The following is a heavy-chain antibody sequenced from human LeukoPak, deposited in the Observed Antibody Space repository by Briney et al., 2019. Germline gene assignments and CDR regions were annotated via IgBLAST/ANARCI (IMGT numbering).Heavy chain of an antibody. CDR1: GGSIRSWY. D-gene: IGHD6-19*01. Sequence: SETLSLTCTVSGGSIRSWYWSWIRKPPGKGLEWIGSIYYSGSTYYNPSLKSRVTISVDTSKNQFSLKLSSVTAADTAVYYCAGGYSSGIDYWGQGILVTVSS. V-gene: IGHV4-59*04. CDR3: AGGYSSGIDY. J-gene: IGHJ4*02. CDR2: IYYSGST.